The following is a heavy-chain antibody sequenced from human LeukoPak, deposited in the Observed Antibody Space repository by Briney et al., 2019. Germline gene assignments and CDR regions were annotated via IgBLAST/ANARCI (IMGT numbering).Heavy chain of an antibody. V-gene: IGHV3-48*02. CDR3: ARQYSGYDYGGY. CDR1: GFIFSSYS. CDR2: ISGTSRTI. J-gene: IGHJ4*02. D-gene: IGHD5-12*01. Sequence: GGSLRLSCAASGFIFSSYSMNWVRQAPGKGLEWVSYISGTSRTIYYADSVKGRFTISRDNAKNSLYLQMNSLREEDTAVYYCARQYSGYDYGGYWGQGTLVTVS.